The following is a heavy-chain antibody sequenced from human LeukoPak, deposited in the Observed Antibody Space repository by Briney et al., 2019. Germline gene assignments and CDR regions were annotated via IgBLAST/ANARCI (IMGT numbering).Heavy chain of an antibody. Sequence: GGSLRLSCAASGFXFSSYDMNWVRQAPGKGQEWVSAISANGGSTYYAVSVKGRFTISRDNSKNTLYLQVNSLRAEDTALYYCAKEKWESGWFDPWGQGTLVTVSS. D-gene: IGHD1-26*01. V-gene: IGHV3-23*01. CDR3: AKEKWESGWFDP. J-gene: IGHJ5*02. CDR1: GFXFSSYD. CDR2: ISANGGST.